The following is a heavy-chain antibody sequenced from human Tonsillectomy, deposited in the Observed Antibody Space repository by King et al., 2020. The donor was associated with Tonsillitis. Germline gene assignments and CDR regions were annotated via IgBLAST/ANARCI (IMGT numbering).Heavy chain of an antibody. CDR2: IYYSGST. CDR3: ARGSAVVKNGMDV. CDR1: GGSVSSGSYY. V-gene: IGHV4-61*01. J-gene: IGHJ6*02. Sequence: QLQESGPGLVKPSETLSLTCTVSGGSVSSGSYYWSWIRQPPGKGLEWIGYIYYSGSTNNNPSLKSRVSTSIDTSKNQFSLQLSSVTAADTAVYYCARGSAVVKNGMDVWGQGTTVTVSS. D-gene: IGHD4-23*01.